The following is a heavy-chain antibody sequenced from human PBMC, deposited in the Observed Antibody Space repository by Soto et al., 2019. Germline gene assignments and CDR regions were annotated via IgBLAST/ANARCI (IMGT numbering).Heavy chain of an antibody. CDR3: ARGARFLEWLSFDH. D-gene: IGHD3-3*01. V-gene: IGHV1-69*12. J-gene: IGHJ4*02. CDR1: GDTFNRYA. CDR2: IIPIFGTA. Sequence: QVQLEQSGAEVKTLGSSVKVSCKASGDTFNRYAISWVRQAPGQGLEWMGGIIPIFGTANYAPQFQDSVTXTADESTSTAYMELTSLKSEATAVYFCARGARFLEWLSFDHWGQGTLVTVSS.